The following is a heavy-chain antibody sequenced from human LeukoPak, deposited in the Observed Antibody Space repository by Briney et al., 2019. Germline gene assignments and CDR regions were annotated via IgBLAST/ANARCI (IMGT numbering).Heavy chain of an antibody. Sequence: SVKVSCKASGGTFSSYAISWVRQAPGQGLEWMGGIIPIFGTANYAQKFQGRVTITADESTSTAYMELSSLRSEDTAVYYCARDGGYYDSSGIPYWGQGTLVTVPS. D-gene: IGHD3-22*01. J-gene: IGHJ4*02. CDR3: ARDGGYYDSSGIPY. V-gene: IGHV1-69*13. CDR2: IIPIFGTA. CDR1: GGTFSSYA.